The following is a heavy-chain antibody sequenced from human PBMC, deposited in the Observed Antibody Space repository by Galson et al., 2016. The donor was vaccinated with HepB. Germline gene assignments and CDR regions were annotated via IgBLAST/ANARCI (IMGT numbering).Heavy chain of an antibody. D-gene: IGHD1-1*01. CDR2: ISYDGSHK. V-gene: IGHV3-30*18. J-gene: IGHJ4*02. CDR3: AKQDSGGIYAGAPQDF. CDR1: GFSFSTYA. Sequence: SLRLSCAASGFSFSTYAIHWVRQAPGKGLEWVAVISYDGSHKYYADSVKGRFAISRDNSKNTLYLQMNSLTTEDTALSYCAKQDSGGIYAGAPQDFWGLGTLVTVS.